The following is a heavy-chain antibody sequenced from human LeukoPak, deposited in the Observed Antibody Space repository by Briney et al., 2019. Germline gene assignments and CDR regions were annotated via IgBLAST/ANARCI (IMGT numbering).Heavy chain of an antibody. D-gene: IGHD3-22*01. J-gene: IGHJ4*02. CDR1: GGSISSSSYY. V-gene: IGHV4-39*07. CDR3: AREVGYYYDSSGYYYGGPFDY. CDR2: IYYSGST. Sequence: SETLSLACTVSGGSISSSSYYWGWIRQPPGKGLEWIGRIYYSGSTYYNPSLKSRVTISVDTSKDQFSLKLSSVTAADTAVYYCAREVGYYYDSSGYYYGGPFDYWGQGTLVTVSS.